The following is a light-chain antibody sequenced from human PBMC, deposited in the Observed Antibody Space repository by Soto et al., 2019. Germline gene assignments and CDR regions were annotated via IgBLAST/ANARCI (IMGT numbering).Light chain of an antibody. CDR3: QQRSNLWT. CDR2: GAS. Sequence: EVVLTQSPVTLSLSPGERATLSFRASQSVINYLAWYQQKPGQAPRLLIYGASNRATGIPARFSGSGSGTDFTLTINSLEPEDFAVYYCQQRSNLWTFGQGTKVDIK. CDR1: QSVINY. V-gene: IGKV3-11*01. J-gene: IGKJ1*01.